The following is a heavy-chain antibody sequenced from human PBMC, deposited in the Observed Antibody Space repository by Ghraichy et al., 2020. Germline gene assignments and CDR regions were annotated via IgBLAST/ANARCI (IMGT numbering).Heavy chain of an antibody. J-gene: IGHJ4*02. CDR2: ISGSGDYT. Sequence: GGSLRLSCAASGFTFSSYAMSWVRQAPGKGLEWVSSISGSGDYTNYADSLKGRFTISRDNSKNTLYLQVNSLRAEDTAVYYCAKINKRSTAWPALDYWGQGTLVTVSS. V-gene: IGHV3-23*01. CDR1: GFTFSSYA. D-gene: IGHD6-13*01. CDR3: AKINKRSTAWPALDY.